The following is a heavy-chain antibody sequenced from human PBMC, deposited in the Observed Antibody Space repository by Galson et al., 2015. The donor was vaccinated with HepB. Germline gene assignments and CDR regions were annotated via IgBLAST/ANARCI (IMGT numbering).Heavy chain of an antibody. Sequence: QSGAEVKKPGESLQISCKASGYSFSTNWIGWVRQKPGKGLEWMGIIYPGDSDNMYSPSFQGQVTISADKSINTAYLQWNRLKASDTAMYYCAKPRAYCGGDCNFEYWGQGTLVTVSS. J-gene: IGHJ4*02. D-gene: IGHD2-21*02. CDR2: IYPGDSDN. CDR1: GYSFSTNW. CDR3: AKPRAYCGGDCNFEY. V-gene: IGHV5-51*01.